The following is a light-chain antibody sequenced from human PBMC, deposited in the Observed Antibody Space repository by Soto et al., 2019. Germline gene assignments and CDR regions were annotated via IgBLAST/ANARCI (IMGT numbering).Light chain of an antibody. V-gene: IGKV1-39*01. CDR3: QQSYTTASIT. CDR2: AAS. CDR1: QSISRN. Sequence: DIQMTQSPSSLSASVGDRVTITCRASQSISRNLNWYQHKPGKAPKLLIYAASSLQNGVPSRFSGCGSGTECTISISRLQPEDFGTYYCQQSYTTASITFVQLTRLEIK. J-gene: IGKJ5*01.